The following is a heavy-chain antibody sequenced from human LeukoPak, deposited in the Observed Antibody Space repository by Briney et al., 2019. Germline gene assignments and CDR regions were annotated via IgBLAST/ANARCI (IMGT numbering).Heavy chain of an antibody. J-gene: IGHJ4*02. CDR1: GFTVSSNY. Sequence: GGSLRLSCAASGFTVSSNYMSWVRQAPGKGLEWVSVIYSGGSTYYADSVKGRFTISRDNSKNALYLQMNSLRAEDTAVYYCARGQGSGWYEVPYYFDYWGQGALVTVSS. CDR2: IYSGGST. D-gene: IGHD6-19*01. CDR3: ARGQGSGWYEVPYYFDY. V-gene: IGHV3-53*01.